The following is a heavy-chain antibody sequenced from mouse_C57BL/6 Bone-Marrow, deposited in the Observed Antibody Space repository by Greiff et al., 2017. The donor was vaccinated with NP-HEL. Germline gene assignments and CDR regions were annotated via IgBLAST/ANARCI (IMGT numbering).Heavy chain of an antibody. V-gene: IGHV14-2*01. CDR1: GFNFKDYY. Sequence: EVQLQQSGAELVKPGASVKFSCTASGFNFKDYYMHWVNPRTEQGLEWIGRICPEDGENKYAPKFPGKVPITTDKSSNTAYLQLSSLTSEDTAVYYCARGGKGYWYFDVWGTGTTVTVSS. CDR2: ICPEDGEN. J-gene: IGHJ1*03. CDR3: ARGGKGYWYFDV.